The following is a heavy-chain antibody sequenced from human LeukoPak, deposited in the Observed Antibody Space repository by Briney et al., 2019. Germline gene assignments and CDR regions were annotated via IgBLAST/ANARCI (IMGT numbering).Heavy chain of an antibody. J-gene: IGHJ4*02. V-gene: IGHV3-23*01. CDR2: ISGSGGST. Sequence: GGSLRLSCAASGFTSSSYAMSWVRQAPGKGLEWVSAISGSGGSTYYADSVKGRFTISRDNSKNTLYLQMNSLRAEDTAVYYCAKDGTAAGNSEFDYRGQGTLVTVSS. CDR3: AKDGTAAGNSEFDY. D-gene: IGHD6-13*01. CDR1: GFTSSSYA.